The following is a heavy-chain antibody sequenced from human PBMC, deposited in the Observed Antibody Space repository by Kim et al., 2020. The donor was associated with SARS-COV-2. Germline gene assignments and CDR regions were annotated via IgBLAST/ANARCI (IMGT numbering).Heavy chain of an antibody. D-gene: IGHD3-10*01. CDR3: ATVDTMVRGVIKFDP. Sequence: QKFQGRVTMTEDTSTDTAYMELSSLRSEDTAVYYCATVDTMVRGVIKFDPWGQGTLVTVSS. J-gene: IGHJ5*02. V-gene: IGHV1-24*01.